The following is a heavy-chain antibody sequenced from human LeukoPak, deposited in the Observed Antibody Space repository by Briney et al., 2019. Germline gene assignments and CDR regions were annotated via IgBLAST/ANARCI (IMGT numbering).Heavy chain of an antibody. V-gene: IGHV3-23*01. CDR2: ITATGSRT. CDR3: ATSMGGGNIDY. D-gene: IGHD3-16*01. Sequence: GGSLRLSCAASGLTFGSYTMSWVRQAPGKGLEWVSGITATGSRTYYADSVKGRFTISRDSSKNTLYLQLNSLRVDDTAVYYCATSMGGGNIDYWGQGTLVTVSS. J-gene: IGHJ4*02. CDR1: GLTFGSYT.